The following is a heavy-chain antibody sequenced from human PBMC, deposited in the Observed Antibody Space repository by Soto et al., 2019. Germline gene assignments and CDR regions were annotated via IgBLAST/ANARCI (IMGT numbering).Heavy chain of an antibody. CDR1: GFTFSSYG. D-gene: IGHD2-2*01. J-gene: IGHJ6*02. V-gene: IGHV3-33*01. CDR2: IWYDGSNK. CDR3: ARGIVVVPADPSDYYYGMDV. Sequence: GGSLRLSCAASGFTFSSYGMHWVRQAPGKGLEWVAVIWYDGSNKYYADSVKGRFTISRDNSKNTLYLQMNSLRAEDTAVYYCARGIVVVPADPSDYYYGMDVWGQGTTVTVSS.